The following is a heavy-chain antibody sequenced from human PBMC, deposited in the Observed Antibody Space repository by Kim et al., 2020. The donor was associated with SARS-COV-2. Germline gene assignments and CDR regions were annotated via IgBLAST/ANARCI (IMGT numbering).Heavy chain of an antibody. D-gene: IGHD3-16*02. CDR1: GFTFSSYG. J-gene: IGHJ4*02. CDR3: ARGQTLMLRLGELSLYGYFDY. V-gene: IGHV3-33*01. Sequence: GGSLRLSCAASGFTFSSYGMHWVHQAPGKGLEWVAVIWYDGSNKYYADSVKGRFTISRDNSKNTLYLQMNSLRAEDTAVYYCARGQTLMLRLGELSLYGYFDYWGQGTLVTVSS. CDR2: IWYDGSNK.